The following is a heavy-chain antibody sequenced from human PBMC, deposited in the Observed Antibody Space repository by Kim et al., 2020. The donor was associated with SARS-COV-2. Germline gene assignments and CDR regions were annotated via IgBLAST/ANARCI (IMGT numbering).Heavy chain of an antibody. CDR1: GFPFSLYA. J-gene: IGHJ1*01. Sequence: GGSLRLSCAASGFPFSLYAMHWVRQAPGKGLEWVSYISTTSSYKYYADSAKGRFTVSRDNAKNSVFLQMNSLRADDTAVYFCAIDPISSVVIRGWGRGT. CDR2: ISTTSSYK. V-gene: IGHV3-21*06. CDR3: AIDPISSVVIRG. D-gene: IGHD2-21*01.